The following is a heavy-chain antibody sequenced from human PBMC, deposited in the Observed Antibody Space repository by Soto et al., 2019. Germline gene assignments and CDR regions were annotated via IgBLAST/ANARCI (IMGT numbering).Heavy chain of an antibody. V-gene: IGHV4-34*01. Sequence: QVQLQQWGAGLLKPSETLSLTCAVYGGSFSGYYWSWIRQPPGKGLEWSGEINHSGSTNYNPSLKRRVTISVDTSKTQFSLKLSSVTAADTAVYYCARDRLGYCSSTSCYPNYYYYGMDVWGQGTTVTVSS. J-gene: IGHJ6*02. CDR2: INHSGST. D-gene: IGHD2-2*01. CDR1: GGSFSGYY. CDR3: ARDRLGYCSSTSCYPNYYYYGMDV.